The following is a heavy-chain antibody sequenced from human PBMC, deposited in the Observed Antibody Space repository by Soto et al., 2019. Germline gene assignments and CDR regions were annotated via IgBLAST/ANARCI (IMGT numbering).Heavy chain of an antibody. V-gene: IGHV2-5*02. CDR2: IYWDGDK. CDR3: AHKPNDALAV. J-gene: IGHJ3*01. Sequence: SGPTLVNPTQTLMLACTFSGFSLSTSGVGVGWIRQPPGKALECLALIYWDGDKRYSPSLKSRLTITKDTSKNQVVLTMTNMDPVDSGTYYCAHKPNDALAVWGQGSMVTVSS. CDR1: GFSLSTSGVG.